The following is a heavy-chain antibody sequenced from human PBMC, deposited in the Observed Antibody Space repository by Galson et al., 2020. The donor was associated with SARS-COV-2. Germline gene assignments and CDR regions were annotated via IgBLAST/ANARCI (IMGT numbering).Heavy chain of an antibody. CDR1: GGSFNEYY. CDR2: ITHSGSA. V-gene: IGHV4-34*01. CDR3: ARDPTGFGSGGRGFGP. D-gene: IGHD2-15*01. Sequence: SETLSLTCAVYGGSFNEYYWTWIRQPPGKGLEWIGDITHSGSANYNPTLKSRVTISVDTSKNQFSLTLTSVTAADTAVYFCARDPTGFGSGGRGFGPWGQGTRVTVAS. J-gene: IGHJ5*02.